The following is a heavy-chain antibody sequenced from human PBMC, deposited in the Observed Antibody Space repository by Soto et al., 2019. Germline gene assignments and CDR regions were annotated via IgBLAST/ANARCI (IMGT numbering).Heavy chain of an antibody. CDR1: GFTFSSYA. Sequence: GGSLRLSCAASGFTFSSYAMHWVRQAPGKGLEWVAVISYDGSNKYYADSVKGRFTISRDNSKNTLYLQMNSLRAEDTAVYYCARLTTVVTGRFDYWGQGTLVTVSS. J-gene: IGHJ4*02. V-gene: IGHV3-30-3*01. CDR2: ISYDGSNK. CDR3: ARLTTVVTGRFDY. D-gene: IGHD4-17*01.